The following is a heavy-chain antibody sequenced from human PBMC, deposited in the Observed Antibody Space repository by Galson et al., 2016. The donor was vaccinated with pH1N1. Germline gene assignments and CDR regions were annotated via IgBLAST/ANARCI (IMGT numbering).Heavy chain of an antibody. D-gene: IGHD4-23*01. Sequence: QSGAEVKKPGESLKISCKASGYSFTDYWIGWVRQMTGKGLGWMGIIFPGDSDTRYSPSFQGQVTISADKSINTAYLQWSSLQASDTAIYYCARLRWSDFDSWCQGTLVTVST. CDR3: ARLRWSDFDS. J-gene: IGHJ4*02. V-gene: IGHV5-51*03. CDR1: GYSFTDYW. CDR2: IFPGDSDT.